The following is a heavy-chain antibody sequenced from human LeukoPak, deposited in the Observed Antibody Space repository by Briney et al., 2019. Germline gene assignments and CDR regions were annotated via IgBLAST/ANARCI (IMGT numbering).Heavy chain of an antibody. D-gene: IGHD3-22*01. CDR3: ARHRRYYDSSGYSPDY. CDR1: GGSISSSSYY. CDR2: IYYSGST. J-gene: IGHJ4*02. Sequence: SETLSLTCTVSGGSISSSSYYWGWIRQPRGKGLEWIGSIYYSGSTYYNPSLKSRVTISVDTSKNQFSLKLSSVTAADTAVYYCARHRRYYDSSGYSPDYWGQGTLVTVSS. V-gene: IGHV4-39*01.